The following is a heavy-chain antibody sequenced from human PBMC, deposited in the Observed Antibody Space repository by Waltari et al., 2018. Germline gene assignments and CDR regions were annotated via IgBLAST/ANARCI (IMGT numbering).Heavy chain of an antibody. D-gene: IGHD3-10*02. Sequence: QVQLVESGGGVVQPGKSLRISCEASGFTFRNYGFHWVRQVPGKALDWVAVISSDGNFKYHADSVKGRFTISRDNSRNTLYLQMDSLTIEDTGVYFCAKEKRNVGVDYWGQGILVTVSS. CDR3: AKEKRNVGVDY. J-gene: IGHJ4*02. CDR1: GFTFRNYG. CDR2: ISSDGNFK. V-gene: IGHV3-30*18.